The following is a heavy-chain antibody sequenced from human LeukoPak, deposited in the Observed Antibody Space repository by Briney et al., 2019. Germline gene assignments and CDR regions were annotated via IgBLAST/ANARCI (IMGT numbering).Heavy chain of an antibody. CDR3: AREGKSGYYDSSGYYYLSVFDY. D-gene: IGHD3-22*01. J-gene: IGHJ4*02. CDR2: IYYTGTT. CDR1: GASISVYY. V-gene: IGHV4-59*12. Sequence: SETLSLTCTVSGASISVYYWSWIRQPPGKGLVWIGYIYYTGTTNYNPSLKSRVTISVDTYKNQFSLKLSSVTAADTAVYYCAREGKSGYYDSSGYYYLSVFDYWGQGTLVTVSS.